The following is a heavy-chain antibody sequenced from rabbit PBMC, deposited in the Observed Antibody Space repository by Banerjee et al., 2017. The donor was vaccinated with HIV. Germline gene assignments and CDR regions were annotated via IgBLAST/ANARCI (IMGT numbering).Heavy chain of an antibody. CDR1: GFTISSYY. CDR2: IYAGSGST. J-gene: IGHJ3*01. D-gene: IGHD1-1*01. V-gene: IGHV1S7*01. Sequence: QLKETGGGLVQPGGSLTLSCKASGFTISSYYMGWVRQAPGKGLEWIGDIYAGSGSTYYASWVNGRFTISSNTNQNTVDLQMNSLTAADTATYFCARGSSSGYYIHYLWPTRLDLWGPGTLVTVS. CDR3: ARGSSSGYYIHYLWPTRLDL.